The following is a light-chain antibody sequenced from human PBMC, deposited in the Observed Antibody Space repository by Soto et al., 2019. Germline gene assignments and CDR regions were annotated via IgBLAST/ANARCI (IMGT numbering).Light chain of an antibody. CDR2: MAS. V-gene: IGKV1-5*03. CDR3: HQYKIYPFS. CDR1: QSISSS. Sequence: DIQMTQSPSTLSASVGDRVTITCRASQSISSSLAWSQQKPGKAPQLLLYMASTSHSGVPSRFSGSRSGTEFTLTISTLQPDVFGSYSRHQYKIYPFSFGPGTNVDIK. J-gene: IGKJ3*01.